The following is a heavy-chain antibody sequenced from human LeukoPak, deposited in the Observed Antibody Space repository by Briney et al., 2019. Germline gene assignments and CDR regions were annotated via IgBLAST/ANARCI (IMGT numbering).Heavy chain of an antibody. CDR1: GGSITSGGYC. V-gene: IGHV4-30-2*01. Sequence: PSETLSLTCAVSGGSITSGGYCWSWTRHPPGKGLEWTGYIYQSGSTHYNPSLKRQVTMSVARYKIQCSLKLSSVTAADAAVYYCASYGSPALGRDFDVWGQGTMVTVSS. D-gene: IGHD1-26*01. J-gene: IGHJ3*01. CDR3: ASYGSPALGRDFDV. CDR2: IYQSGST.